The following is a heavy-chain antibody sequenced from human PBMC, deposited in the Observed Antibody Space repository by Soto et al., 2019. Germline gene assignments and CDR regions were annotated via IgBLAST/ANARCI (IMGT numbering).Heavy chain of an antibody. J-gene: IGHJ1*01. V-gene: IGHV1-8*01. D-gene: IGHD1-26*01. CDR1: GYPFTSYD. CDR3: ARGEVGAAEYFQH. Sequence: EASVKVSCKASGYPFTSYDINWVRQATGQRLEGMGWMNTNSGNTGYAQNFQGRVTMTRNTSISTAHMELSSLRSEDTAVYYCARGEVGAAEYFQHWGQGTLVTVSS. CDR2: MNTNSGNT.